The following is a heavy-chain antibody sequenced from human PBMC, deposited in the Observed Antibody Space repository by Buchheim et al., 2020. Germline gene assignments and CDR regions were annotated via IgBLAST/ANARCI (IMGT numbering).Heavy chain of an antibody. D-gene: IGHD2-15*01. CDR1: GGSITTYS. J-gene: IGHJ5*02. CDR2: IYYTGTT. V-gene: IGHV4-59*01. CDR3: ARDVNCGGGSCYGGLNWFDP. Sequence: QVQLQESGPGLVKPSETLSLTCSVSGGSITTYSWSWIRQPPGKGLEWICYIYYTGTTNYTPSLKSRATISLDTSKHQFSLRMSSVTAADTAVYYCARDVNCGGGSCYGGLNWFDPWGQGTL.